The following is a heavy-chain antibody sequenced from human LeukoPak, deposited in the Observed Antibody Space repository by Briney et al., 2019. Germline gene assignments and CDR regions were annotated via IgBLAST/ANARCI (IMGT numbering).Heavy chain of an antibody. CDR3: ARDQDGMGY. Sequence: QTLSLTCAISGDTFSSNSAGWHWLRQSPGRGLEWLGRTYYRAKLYKDYAEGVNSLITINPDTSKNQFSLQLTSVTPEDTAVYYCARDQDGMGYWGRGALLTVSS. D-gene: IGHD1-1*01. V-gene: IGHV6-1*03. CDR2: TYYRAKLYK. J-gene: IGHJ4*02. CDR1: GDTFSSNSAG.